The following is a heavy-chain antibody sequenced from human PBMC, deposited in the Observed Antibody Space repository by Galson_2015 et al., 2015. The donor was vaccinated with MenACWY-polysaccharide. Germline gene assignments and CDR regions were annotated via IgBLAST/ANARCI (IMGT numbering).Heavy chain of an antibody. D-gene: IGHD2-21*01. CDR3: TRIIARKHSFVDS. V-gene: IGHV1-8*01. Sequence: SVKVCCKASGYTFGSYDINWVRQACGRGLEWMGWMNTNSGNTGYAQRFQGRIAMTRDTATRTAYMELRMLRYDDTAVYYCTRIIARKHSFVDSWGQGTLVTVS. CDR1: GYTFGSYD. CDR2: MNTNSGNT. J-gene: IGHJ4*02.